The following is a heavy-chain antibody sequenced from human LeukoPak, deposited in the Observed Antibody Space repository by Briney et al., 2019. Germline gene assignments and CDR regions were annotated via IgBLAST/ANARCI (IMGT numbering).Heavy chain of an antibody. CDR3: ARTVGATGAFDI. V-gene: IGHV1-18*01. Sequence: ASVKVPCKASGYTFINYGLTWVRQAPGQGCQWMGWISAYTGSTNYAQKFQGRVTMPTDPSTSTAYMELRSLTSNDPAVYYCARTVGATGAFDIWGQGTMVIVSS. CDR2: ISAYTGST. CDR1: GYTFINYG. J-gene: IGHJ3*02. D-gene: IGHD1-26*01.